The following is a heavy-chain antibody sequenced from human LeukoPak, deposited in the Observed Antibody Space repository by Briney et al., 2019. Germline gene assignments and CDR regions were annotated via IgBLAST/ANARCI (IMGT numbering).Heavy chain of an antibody. J-gene: IGHJ6*02. Sequence: PGGSLRLSCAASGFTFSNYEMNWVRQAPGKGLEWVSFISSSGSTIYYADSVKGRFTLSRDNAKNSLYLQMNSLRAEDTAVYYCARSHIVEVTATPHYGMDVWGQGTTVTVSS. CDR1: GFTFSNYE. CDR2: ISSSGSTI. V-gene: IGHV3-48*03. CDR3: ARSHIVEVTATPHYGMDV. D-gene: IGHD2-21*02.